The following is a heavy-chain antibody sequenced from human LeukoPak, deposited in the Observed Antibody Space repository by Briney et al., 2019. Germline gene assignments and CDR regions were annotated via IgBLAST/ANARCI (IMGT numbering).Heavy chain of an antibody. V-gene: IGHV4-59*02. CDR3: ARERVGATGDAFDI. CDR2: IYYSGST. CDR1: GGSVSSHY. J-gene: IGHJ3*02. Sequence: SETLSLTCTVSGGSVSSHYWSWIRQPPGKGLEWIGYIYYSGSTNYNPSLKSRVTISVDTSKNQFSLKLSSVTAADTAVYYCARERVGATGDAFDIWGQGTMVTVSS. D-gene: IGHD1-26*01.